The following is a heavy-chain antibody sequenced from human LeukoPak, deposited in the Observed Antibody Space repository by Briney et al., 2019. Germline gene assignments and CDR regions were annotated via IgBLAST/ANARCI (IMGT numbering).Heavy chain of an antibody. J-gene: IGHJ4*02. CDR1: GFTFNSYW. V-gene: IGHV3-74*01. Sequence: PGGSLRLSCAASGFTFNSYWMQWVRQAPGKGLVWVSLFKTDGSTTRYADSVKGRFTISRDNAKNTLYLQMNSLRAEDTAVYYCARSTSQGFDYWGQGTPVIVSS. CDR3: ARSTSQGFDY. CDR2: FKTDGSTT.